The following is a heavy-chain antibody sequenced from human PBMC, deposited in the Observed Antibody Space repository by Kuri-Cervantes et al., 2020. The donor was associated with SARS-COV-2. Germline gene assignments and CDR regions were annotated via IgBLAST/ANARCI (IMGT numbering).Heavy chain of an antibody. Sequence: GGSLRLSCAASGFILDDFGMYWVRQAPGKGLEWVSSISSSSSYIYYADSVKGRFTISRDNAKNSLYLQMNSLRAEDTAVYYCARVVFRWELPGAFDIWGQGTMVTVSS. CDR1: GFILDDFG. D-gene: IGHD1-26*01. CDR2: ISSSSSYI. V-gene: IGHV3-21*01. CDR3: ARVVFRWELPGAFDI. J-gene: IGHJ3*02.